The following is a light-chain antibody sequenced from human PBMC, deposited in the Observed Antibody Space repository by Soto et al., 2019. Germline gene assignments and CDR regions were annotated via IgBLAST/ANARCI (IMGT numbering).Light chain of an antibody. V-gene: IGKV3D-11*01. J-gene: IGKJ2*01. CDR1: QDVSIS. Sequence: MLTQSPATLSLSPGDRAILSCRASQDVSISLGWYQQKPGQAPRRLIYDASNRATGIPDRFSGSGSGTDFALTISSLEPEDFAVYYCLQRASWRSFGQGTKLEIK. CDR3: LQRASWRS. CDR2: DAS.